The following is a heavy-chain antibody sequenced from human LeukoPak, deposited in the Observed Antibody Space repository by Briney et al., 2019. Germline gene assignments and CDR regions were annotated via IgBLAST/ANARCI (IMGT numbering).Heavy chain of an antibody. V-gene: IGHV4-59*08. J-gene: IGHJ4*02. D-gene: IGHD6-13*01. CDR1: GGSISSYY. Sequence: SETLPLTCTVSGGSISSYYWSWIRQPPGKGLEWIGYIYYSGSTDYNPSLKSRVTISVDTSKNQFSLKLISLTAADTAVYYCTRKYTSSWSFDYWGQGTLVTVSS. CDR3: TRKYTSSWSFDY. CDR2: IYYSGST.